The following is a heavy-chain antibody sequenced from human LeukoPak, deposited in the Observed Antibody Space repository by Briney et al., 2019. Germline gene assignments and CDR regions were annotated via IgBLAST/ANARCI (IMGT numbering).Heavy chain of an antibody. V-gene: IGHV4-30-4*01. CDR1: GGSISSGDYY. D-gene: IGHD6-6*01. Sequence: SETLSLTCTVSGGSISSGDYYWSWIRQPPGKGLEWIGYIYYSGRTYYNPSLKSRVTISVDTSKNQFSLKLSSVTAADTAVFYCARDQEYSSSRDAFDIWGQGTMVTVSS. CDR3: ARDQEYSSSRDAFDI. CDR2: IYYSGRT. J-gene: IGHJ3*02.